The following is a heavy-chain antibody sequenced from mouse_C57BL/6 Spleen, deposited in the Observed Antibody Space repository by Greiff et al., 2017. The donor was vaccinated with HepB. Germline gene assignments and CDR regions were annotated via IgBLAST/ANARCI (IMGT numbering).Heavy chain of an antibody. J-gene: IGHJ3*01. CDR2: IDPSDSYT. CDR1: GYTFTSYW. CDR3: ARSYDYGGGRFAY. Sequence: VQLQQSGAELVKPGASVKLSCKASGYTFTSYWMQWVKQRPGQGLEWIGEIDPSDSYTNYNQKFKGKATLTVDTSSSTAYMQLSSLTSEDSAVYYCARSYDYGGGRFAYWGQGTLVTVSA. D-gene: IGHD2-4*01. V-gene: IGHV1-50*01.